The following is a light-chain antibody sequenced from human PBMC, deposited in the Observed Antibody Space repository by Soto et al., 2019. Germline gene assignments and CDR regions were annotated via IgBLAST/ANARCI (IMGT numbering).Light chain of an antibody. J-gene: IGKJ1*01. V-gene: IGKV1-39*01. CDR2: AAS. CDR1: QSISSY. Sequence: DIQMTQSPSSLSASVGDRVTITCRASQSISSYLNWYQQKPGKAPKLLIYAASTLQSGVPSRFSGSGSGTDFTLTISCLQSEDFATYYCLQFNTFPWTFGQGTKVDIK. CDR3: LQFNTFPWT.